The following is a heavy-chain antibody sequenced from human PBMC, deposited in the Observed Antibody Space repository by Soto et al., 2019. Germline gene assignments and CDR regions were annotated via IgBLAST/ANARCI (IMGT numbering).Heavy chain of an antibody. CDR3: ARGRGYSYGYGTYYYYYGMDV. Sequence: PSETLSLTCAVYGGSFSGYYWSWIRQPPGKGLEWIGEINHSGSTNYNPSLKSRVTISVDTSKNQFSLKLSSVTAADTAVYYCARGRGYSYGYGTYYYYYGMDVRGQGTTVTVSS. CDR1: GGSFSGYY. D-gene: IGHD5-18*01. J-gene: IGHJ6*02. CDR2: INHSGST. V-gene: IGHV4-34*01.